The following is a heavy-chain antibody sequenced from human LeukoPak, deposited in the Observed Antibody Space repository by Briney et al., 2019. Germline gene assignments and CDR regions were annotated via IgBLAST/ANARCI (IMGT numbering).Heavy chain of an antibody. CDR1: GFTFTTYA. J-gene: IGHJ4*02. D-gene: IGHD3-10*01. CDR3: ARPLLTGTIFWFGESLNY. V-gene: IGHV3-23*01. CDR2: ITGSGSST. Sequence: GGSLRLSCAASGFTFTTYALSWVRQAPGKGLEWVSSITGSGSSTYYADSVKGRFTISRDNSKNTLYLQMNSLRAEDTAVYYCARPLLTGTIFWFGESLNYWGQGTLVTVSS.